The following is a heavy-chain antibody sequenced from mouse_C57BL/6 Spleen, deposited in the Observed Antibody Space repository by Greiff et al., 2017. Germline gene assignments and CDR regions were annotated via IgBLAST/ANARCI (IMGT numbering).Heavy chain of an antibody. CDR3: ARYYGSSFYYFDY. CDR1: GFSLTSYA. V-gene: IGHV2-9-1*01. D-gene: IGHD1-1*01. Sequence: VKLQQSGPGLVAPSQSLSITCTVSGFSLTSYAISWVRQPPGKGLEWLGVIWTGGGTNYNSALKSRLSISKYNSKSQVFLKMNSLQTDDTARYYCARYYGSSFYYFDYWGQGTTLTVSS. J-gene: IGHJ2*01. CDR2: IWTGGGT.